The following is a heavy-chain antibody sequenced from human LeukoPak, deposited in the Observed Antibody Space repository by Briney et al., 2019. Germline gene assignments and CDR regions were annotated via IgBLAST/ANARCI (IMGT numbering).Heavy chain of an antibody. J-gene: IGHJ4*02. D-gene: IGHD1-26*01. CDR3: ARVGSGSYYGDFDY. CDR1: GFTFSSYW. CDR2: INSDGSST. Sequence: GGSLRLSCAASGFTFSSYWMHWVRQAPGKGLVWVSRINSDGSSTSYADSVKGRFTISRDNAKNSLYLQMNSLRAEDTAVYYCARVGSGSYYGDFDYWGQGTLVTVSS. V-gene: IGHV3-74*01.